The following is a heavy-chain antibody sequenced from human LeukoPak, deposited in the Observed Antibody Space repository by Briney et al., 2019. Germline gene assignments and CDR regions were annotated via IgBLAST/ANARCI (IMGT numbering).Heavy chain of an antibody. Sequence: ASVKVSCKASGYTFTGYYMHWVRQAPGQGLEWMGWINPNSGGTNYAQKFQGRVTMTRDTSISTAYMELSRPRSDDTAVYYCARDWAYCGGDCYSLEYYYYYMDVWGKGTTVTVSS. CDR3: ARDWAYCGGDCYSLEYYYYYMDV. D-gene: IGHD2-21*02. J-gene: IGHJ6*03. CDR1: GYTFTGYY. V-gene: IGHV1-2*02. CDR2: INPNSGGT.